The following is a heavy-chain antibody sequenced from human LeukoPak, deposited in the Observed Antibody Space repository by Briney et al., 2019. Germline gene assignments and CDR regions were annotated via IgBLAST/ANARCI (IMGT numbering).Heavy chain of an antibody. CDR3: ARHGRADQRYIDL. CDR1: GGSITSSGYY. V-gene: IGHV4-39*01. D-gene: IGHD1-14*01. Sequence: AETLSVTCAVSGGSITSSGYYWGWIRQPPGKGLEWIGSIYYSGSTYHNPSLKSRVTISVDTSKNQFSLKLSSVTAADTAVYYCARHGRADQRYIDLWGRGTLVTVSS. CDR2: IYYSGST. J-gene: IGHJ2*01.